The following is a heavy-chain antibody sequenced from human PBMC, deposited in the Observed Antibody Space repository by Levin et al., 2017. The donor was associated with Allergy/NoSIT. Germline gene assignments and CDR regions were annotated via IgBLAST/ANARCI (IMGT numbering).Heavy chain of an antibody. CDR3: AHRGGIDGINFDY. D-gene: IGHD3-16*01. CDR1: GFSLTPRGVG. V-gene: IGHV2-5*01. Sequence: SGPTLVKPTQTVTLTCTFSGFSLTPRGVGVGWIRQPPGKALEWLGIIYWNDDKRYSPFLKNRLAITKDASENQVVLTMTNMDPVDTATYYCAHRGGIDGINFDYWGLGTLVTVSS. CDR2: IYWNDDK. J-gene: IGHJ4*02.